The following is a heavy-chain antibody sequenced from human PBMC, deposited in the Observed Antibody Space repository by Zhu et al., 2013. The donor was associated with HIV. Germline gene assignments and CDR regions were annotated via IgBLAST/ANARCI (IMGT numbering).Heavy chain of an antibody. CDR2: ISAYNGNT. Sequence: QVQLVQSGAEVKKPRASVKVSCKASGYTFTSYGISWVRQAPGQGLEWMGWISAYNGNTNYAQKLQGRVTMTTDTSTSTAYMELRSLRSDDTAVYYCARDSSFRYSSGWYRDYYYGMDVWGQGTTVTVSS. CDR3: ARDSSFRYSSGWYRDYYYGMDV. J-gene: IGHJ6*02. CDR1: GYTFTSYG. D-gene: IGHD6-19*01. V-gene: IGHV1-18*01.